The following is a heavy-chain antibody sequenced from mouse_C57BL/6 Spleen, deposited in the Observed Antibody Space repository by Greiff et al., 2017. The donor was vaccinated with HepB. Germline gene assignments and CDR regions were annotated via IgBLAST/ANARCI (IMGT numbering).Heavy chain of an antibody. CDR1: GFTFSDYY. CDR3: ARRDDYDGYYYAMDY. CDR2: ISNGGGST. V-gene: IGHV5-12*01. D-gene: IGHD2-4*01. Sequence: EVQGVESGGGLVQPGGSLKLSCAASGFTFSDYYMYWVRQTPEKRLEWVAYISNGGGSTYYPDTVKGRFTISRDNAKNTLYLQMSRLKSEDTAMYYCARRDDYDGYYYAMDYWGQGTSVTVSS. J-gene: IGHJ4*01.